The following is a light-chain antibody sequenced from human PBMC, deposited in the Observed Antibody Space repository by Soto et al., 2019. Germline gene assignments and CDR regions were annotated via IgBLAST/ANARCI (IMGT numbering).Light chain of an antibody. CDR3: QQYSSVPV. Sequence: DIQMTQSPTSLSASVGDRVTIACRASQGIRNFVAWYQQKPGKAPKLLIYAASTLQSGSPSRFSCSGSGTDFTLTINILQPEDVATYYGQQYSSVPVFGPGTKVEIK. CDR2: AAS. CDR1: QGIRNF. V-gene: IGKV1-27*01. J-gene: IGKJ3*01.